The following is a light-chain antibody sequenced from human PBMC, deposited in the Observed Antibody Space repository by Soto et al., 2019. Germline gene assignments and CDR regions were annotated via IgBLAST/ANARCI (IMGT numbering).Light chain of an antibody. CDR1: QSVSSY. J-gene: IGKJ4*01. CDR3: QQRSNWPPLT. CDR2: EAS. Sequence: EIVLTESPATLSLPPGERATLSCTASQSVSSYLAWHHQKPGQAPRPLIYEASNRATGTPARFSGSGYGTDITLPIKGLEPEDFAVYYCQQRSNWPPLTFGGGTKVNI. V-gene: IGKV3-11*01.